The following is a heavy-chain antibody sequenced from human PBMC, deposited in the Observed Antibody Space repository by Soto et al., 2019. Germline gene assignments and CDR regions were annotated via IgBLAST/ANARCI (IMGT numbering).Heavy chain of an antibody. V-gene: IGHV4-39*01. J-gene: IGHJ5*02. Sequence: SETLSLTCTVSGGSISSSSYYWGWILQPPGKGLEWIGSIYYSGSTYYNPSLKSRVTISVNTSKNQFSLKLSSVTAADTAVYYCARHIRTYYYDRAVVTWGQGTLVTVSS. D-gene: IGHD3-22*01. CDR3: ARHIRTYYYDRAVVT. CDR1: GGSISSSSYY. CDR2: IYYSGST.